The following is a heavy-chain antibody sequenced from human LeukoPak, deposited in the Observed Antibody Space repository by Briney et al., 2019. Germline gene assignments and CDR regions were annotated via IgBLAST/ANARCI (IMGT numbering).Heavy chain of an antibody. V-gene: IGHV4-39*07. D-gene: IGHD3-3*01. J-gene: IGHJ3*02. Sequence: SETLSLTCTVSGGSISSSSYYWGWIRQPPGKGLEWIGSIYYSGSTYYNPSLKSRVTISVDTSKNQFSLKLSSVTAADTAVYYCATEVFGVVLGAFDIWGQGTMVTVSS. CDR2: IYYSGST. CDR3: ATEVFGVVLGAFDI. CDR1: GGSISSSSYY.